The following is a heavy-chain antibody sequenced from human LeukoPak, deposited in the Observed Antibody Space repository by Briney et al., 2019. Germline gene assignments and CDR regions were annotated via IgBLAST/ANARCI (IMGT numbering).Heavy chain of an antibody. V-gene: IGHV3-15*01. J-gene: IGHJ3*02. CDR2: IKSKTDGGTT. CDR3: TVTGYYYDSSGYYYGDAFDI. Sequence: GGSLRLSCAASGFTFSNAWMSWVRQAPGKGLEWVGRIKSKTDGGTTDYAAPVKGRFTISRDDSKNTLYLQMNSLKTEDTAVYYCTVTGYYYDSSGYYYGDAFDIWGQGTMVTVSS. D-gene: IGHD3-22*01. CDR1: GFTFSNAW.